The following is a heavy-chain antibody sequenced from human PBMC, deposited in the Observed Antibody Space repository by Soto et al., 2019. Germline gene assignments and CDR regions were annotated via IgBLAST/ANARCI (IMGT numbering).Heavy chain of an antibody. CDR3: ARAKRITIFGVVKNWFDP. D-gene: IGHD3-3*01. CDR1: GYTFTSYG. CDR2: ISAYNGNT. Sequence: ASVKVSCKASGYTFTSYGISWVRQAPGQGLEWMGWISAYNGNTNYAQKLQGRVTMTTDTSTSTAYMELRSLRSDDTAVYYCARAKRITIFGVVKNWFDPWGQGTLATVSS. V-gene: IGHV1-18*01. J-gene: IGHJ5*02.